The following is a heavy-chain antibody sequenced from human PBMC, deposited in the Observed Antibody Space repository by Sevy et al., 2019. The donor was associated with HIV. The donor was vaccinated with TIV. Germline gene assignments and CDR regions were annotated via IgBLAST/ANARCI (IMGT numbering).Heavy chain of an antibody. Sequence: SETLSLTCTVSGGSISSYFWSWIRQPPGKGLEWIGNIYFTGTTHYHPSVKSRVTISLDTSKSQFSLKLSSVTAVDTAVYYCASDERNNPRVMNKWGQGTLVTVSS. V-gene: IGHV4-59*01. CDR3: ASDERNNPRVMNK. CDR2: IYFTGTT. J-gene: IGHJ4*02. D-gene: IGHD2-21*01. CDR1: GGSISSYF.